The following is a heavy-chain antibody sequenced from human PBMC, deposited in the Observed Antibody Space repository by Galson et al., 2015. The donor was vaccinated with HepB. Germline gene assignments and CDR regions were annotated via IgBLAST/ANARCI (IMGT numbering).Heavy chain of an antibody. Sequence: SVKVSCKASGYTFTSYGISWVRQAPGQGLEWMGWISAYNGNTNYAQKLQGRVTMTTDTSTSTAYVELRSLRSDDTAVYYCARDRGPHFYGSSGYSSWGQGTLVTVSS. V-gene: IGHV1-18*04. CDR3: ARDRGPHFYGSSGYSS. CDR2: ISAYNGNT. D-gene: IGHD3-22*01. CDR1: GYTFTSYG. J-gene: IGHJ4*02.